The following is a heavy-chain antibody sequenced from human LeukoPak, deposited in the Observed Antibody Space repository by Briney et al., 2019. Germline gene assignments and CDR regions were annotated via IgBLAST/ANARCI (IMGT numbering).Heavy chain of an antibody. CDR2: IYPGESDT. J-gene: IGHJ4*02. CDR3: ARRVGRTGTIDFDY. Sequence: GESLKISCKGSGYSFTRYWIGWVRQMPGKGLEWMGTIYPGESDTRYSPSFQGQVTISADKSISTAYLQWSSLKASDTAMCYCARRVGRTGTIDFDYWGQGTLVTVSS. D-gene: IGHD1-1*01. V-gene: IGHV5-51*01. CDR1: GYSFTRYW.